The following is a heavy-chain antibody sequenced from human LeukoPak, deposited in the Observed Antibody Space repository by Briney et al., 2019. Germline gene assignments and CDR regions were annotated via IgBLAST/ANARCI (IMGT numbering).Heavy chain of an antibody. CDR1: GFTFSIYA. J-gene: IGHJ2*01. CDR2: ISGSGGST. Sequence: GGSLRLSCVVSGFTFSIYAMAWVRQAPGKGLEWVSGISGSGGSTYYADSVKGRFTISRDNAKNSLYLQMDSLRAEDTAVYYCARARYCSSTSCYKWYFDLWGRGTLVTVSS. CDR3: ARARYCSSTSCYKWYFDL. D-gene: IGHD2-2*02. V-gene: IGHV3-23*01.